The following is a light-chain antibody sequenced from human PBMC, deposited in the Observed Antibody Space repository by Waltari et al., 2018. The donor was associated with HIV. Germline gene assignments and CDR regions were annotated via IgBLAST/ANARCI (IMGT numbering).Light chain of an antibody. V-gene: IGLV2-14*01. J-gene: IGLJ1*01. CDR1: VVDSGPEIY. CDR3: SSYSTIPSLYV. Sequence: QSALAQPASVSGSPGQSITISCAGAVVDSGPEIYVSCYQHHPGRAPRLLIYMLSRRPSGVSCRFSCSRSDMSATLTISGLQSDDEAHYYCSSYSTIPSLYVFGTGTKVTVL. CDR2: MLS.